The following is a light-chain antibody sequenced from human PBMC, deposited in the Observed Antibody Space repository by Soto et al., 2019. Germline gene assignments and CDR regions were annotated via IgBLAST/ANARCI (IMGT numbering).Light chain of an antibody. Sequence: EIVLTQSPATLSLSPWESATLSCRASHSVRSYLLWYQQKPGQAPRLLIYGASTRATGIPARFSGSGSGTEFTLTISSLQSEDFAVYYCQQYNNWPWTFGQGTKVDIK. J-gene: IGKJ1*01. CDR3: QQYNNWPWT. CDR1: HSVRSY. CDR2: GAS. V-gene: IGKV3-15*01.